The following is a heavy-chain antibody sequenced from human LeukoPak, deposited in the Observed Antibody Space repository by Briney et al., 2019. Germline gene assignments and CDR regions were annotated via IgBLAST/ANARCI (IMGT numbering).Heavy chain of an antibody. CDR1: GFNFNTYG. V-gene: IGHV3-30*02. CDR3: AKESHNYYYYHMDA. J-gene: IGHJ6*03. Sequence: GGSLSLSFAASGFNFNTYGMHWVRQTPGRGLEWVAFIRYDGSSKYNTDSVKGRFTVSRDNPKNTLYLQMNSLRAEDTALYYCAKESHNYYYYHMDAWGKGTTVTVSS. CDR2: IRYDGSSK.